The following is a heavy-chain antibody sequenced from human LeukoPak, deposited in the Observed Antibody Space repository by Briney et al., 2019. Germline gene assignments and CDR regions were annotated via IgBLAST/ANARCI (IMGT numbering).Heavy chain of an antibody. V-gene: IGHV3-74*01. CDR1: GFTFSTYW. CDR2: IKGDGSST. D-gene: IGHD4-17*01. Sequence: GGSLRLSCAASGFTFSTYWMHWVRQAPGKGLVWVARIKGDGSSTIYADSVKGRFTISRDNSKDTLYLQTSSLRAEDTAVYYCARASTTVPNLLDHWGRGTLVTVSS. J-gene: IGHJ4*02. CDR3: ARASTTVPNLLDH.